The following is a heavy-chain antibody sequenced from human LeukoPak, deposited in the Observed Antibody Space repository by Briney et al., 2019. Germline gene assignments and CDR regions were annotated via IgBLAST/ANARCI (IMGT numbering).Heavy chain of an antibody. CDR1: GGSISSGGYY. CDR3: ARGAYYLDY. J-gene: IGHJ4*02. Sequence: SETLSLTCTVSGGSISSGGYYWSWIRQHPGKGLEWIGYISYSGSTYYNPSLESRVTISADTSKNQFSLKLSSVPAADTAVYYCARGAYYLDYWGQGAPVTVSS. CDR2: ISYSGST. V-gene: IGHV4-31*03.